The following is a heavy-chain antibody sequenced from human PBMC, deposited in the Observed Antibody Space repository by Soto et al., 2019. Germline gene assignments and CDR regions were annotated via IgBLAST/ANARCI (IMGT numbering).Heavy chain of an antibody. Sequence: ESGGGVVQPGMSLRLSCAASGFTFSNYGMNWVRQAPDKGLEWVAVIWYDGSGNYYAESVKGRFTISRDNSKNTLFLQMNSLRAEDTAVYYCATLGTTLTAVDYWGQGTLVTVSS. CDR2: IWYDGSGN. CDR3: ATLGTTLTAVDY. D-gene: IGHD4-17*01. CDR1: GFTFSNYG. J-gene: IGHJ4*02. V-gene: IGHV3-33*01.